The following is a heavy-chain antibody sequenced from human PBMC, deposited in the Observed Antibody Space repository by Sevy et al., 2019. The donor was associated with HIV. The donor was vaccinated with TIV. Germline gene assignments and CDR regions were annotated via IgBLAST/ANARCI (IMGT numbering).Heavy chain of an antibody. CDR2: ISSSSSTI. D-gene: IGHD3-22*01. V-gene: IGHV3-48*01. Sequence: GGSLRLSCAASGFTFSSYSMNWVRQAPGKGLEWVSYISSSSSTIYYADSVKGRFTISRDNSKNTLYLEMNNLRAEDTAVYYCARLNVYYFDSSGYYTTGNAFDIWGQGTLVTVSS. J-gene: IGHJ3*02. CDR1: GFTFSSYS. CDR3: ARLNVYYFDSSGYYTTGNAFDI.